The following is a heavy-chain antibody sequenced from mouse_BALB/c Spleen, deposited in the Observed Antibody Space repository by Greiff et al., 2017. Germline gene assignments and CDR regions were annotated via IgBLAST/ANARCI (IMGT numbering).Heavy chain of an antibody. D-gene: IGHD2-4*01. Sequence: VQLQQSGAELVKPGASVKLSCKASGYTFTSYDINWVRQRPEQGLEGIGWIFPGDGSTKYNEKFKGKATLTTDKSSSTAYMQLSRLTSEDSAVYFCARSFDYDDGAMDYWGQGTSVTVSS. J-gene: IGHJ4*01. CDR1: GYTFTSYD. V-gene: IGHV1S56*01. CDR3: ARSFDYDDGAMDY. CDR2: IFPGDGST.